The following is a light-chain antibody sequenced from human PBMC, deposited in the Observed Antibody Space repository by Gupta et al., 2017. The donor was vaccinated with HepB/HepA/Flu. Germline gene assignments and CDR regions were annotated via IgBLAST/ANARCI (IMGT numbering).Light chain of an antibody. J-gene: IGKJ1*01. V-gene: IGKV3-20*01. CDR2: GAS. CDR3: QQDGSSRT. Sequence: EIVLTQSPGTLSLSPGERATLSCRASQSVSRSYLAWYQQKPGQAPRLLIYGASSRATGTPDRFSGSGSGTDFTLTISRLEPEDFAVYYWQQDGSSRTFGQGTKVEIK. CDR1: QSVSRSY.